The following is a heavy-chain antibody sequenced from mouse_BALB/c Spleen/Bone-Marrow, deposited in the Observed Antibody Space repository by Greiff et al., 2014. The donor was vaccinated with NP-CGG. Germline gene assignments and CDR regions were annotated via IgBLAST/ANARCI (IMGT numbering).Heavy chain of an antibody. CDR1: GFTLSSYA. J-gene: IGHJ3*01. CDR3: ARQWFAY. Sequence: EVMLVESGGGLVKPGGSLKLSCAASGFTLSSYAMSWVRQTPEKRLEWVATISSGGTYTYYPDSVKGRFTISRDNAKNTLYLKMSSLRSEDTAMYYCARQWFAYWGQGTLVTVSA. V-gene: IGHV5-9-3*01. CDR2: ISSGGTYT.